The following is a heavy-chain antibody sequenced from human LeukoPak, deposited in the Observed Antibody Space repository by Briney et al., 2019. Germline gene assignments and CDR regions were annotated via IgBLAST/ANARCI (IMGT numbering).Heavy chain of an antibody. V-gene: IGHV3-21*01. Sequence: SGGSLRLSCAASGFTFSSYSMNWVRQAPGKGLEWVSSISSSSSYIYYADSVKGRFTISRDNAKNSLYLQMNSLRAEDTAVYYCARDPLTRWYFDLWGRGTLVTVSS. CDR2: ISSSSSYI. CDR1: GFTFSSYS. J-gene: IGHJ2*01. CDR3: ARDPLTRWYFDL.